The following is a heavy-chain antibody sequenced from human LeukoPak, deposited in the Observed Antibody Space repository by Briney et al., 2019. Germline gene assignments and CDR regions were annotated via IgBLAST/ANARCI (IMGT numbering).Heavy chain of an antibody. D-gene: IGHD6-13*01. Sequence: GGSLRLSCAVSGFTVSSNYMSWVRQAPGKGLEWVSIIYSGGTTYYADSVKGRFTISRDNSKNILYLQMNSLRAEDTALYYCARVGYTDSWYSSPPFDYWGQGTLVTVSS. CDR2: IYSGGTT. J-gene: IGHJ4*02. CDR1: GFTVSSNY. CDR3: ARVGYTDSWYSSPPFDY. V-gene: IGHV3-66*01.